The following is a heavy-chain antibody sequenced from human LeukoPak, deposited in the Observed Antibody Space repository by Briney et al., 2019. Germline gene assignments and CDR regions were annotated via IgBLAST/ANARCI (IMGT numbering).Heavy chain of an antibody. V-gene: IGHV4-59*12. J-gene: IGHJ5*02. CDR3: ARESYDSSGYRAPRIYMFDP. Sequence: PSETLSLTCTVSGGSISSYYWSWIRQPPGKGLEWIGYIYYSGSTNYNPSLKSRVTISVDTSKNQFSLKLSSVTAADTAVYYCARESYDSSGYRAPRIYMFDPLGPGNPGHRLL. D-gene: IGHD3-22*01. CDR1: GGSISSYY. CDR2: IYYSGST.